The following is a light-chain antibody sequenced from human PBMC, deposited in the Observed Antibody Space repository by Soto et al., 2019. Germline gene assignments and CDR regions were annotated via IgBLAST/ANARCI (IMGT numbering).Light chain of an antibody. J-gene: IGLJ2*01. Sequence: QAVVTQPPSASGTPGQRVTISCSGSSSNIGSNTVNWYQQLPGTAPKLLIYSNDRRPSGVPDRFSGSKSGTSASLAISGLQSEDEADYYCSSYSTIGAEVHFGGGTKVTVL. CDR1: SSNIGSNT. CDR2: SND. CDR3: SSYSTIGAEVH. V-gene: IGLV1-44*01.